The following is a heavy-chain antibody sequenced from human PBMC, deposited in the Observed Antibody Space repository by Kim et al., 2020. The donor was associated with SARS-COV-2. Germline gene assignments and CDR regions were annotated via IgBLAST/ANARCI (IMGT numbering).Heavy chain of an antibody. CDR1: GYTFATYW. D-gene: IGHD2-2*01. CDR3: ARPGHQYQLPPFAY. CDR2: IYPTDSDT. Sequence: GESLKISCKGSGYTFATYWIAWVRQMPGKGLEWMGIIYPTDSDTKYSPSFRGHVTISADKSISTAYLQLHSLKASDTAMYYCARPGHQYQLPPFAYWGQGTLVTVSS. V-gene: IGHV5-51*01. J-gene: IGHJ4*02.